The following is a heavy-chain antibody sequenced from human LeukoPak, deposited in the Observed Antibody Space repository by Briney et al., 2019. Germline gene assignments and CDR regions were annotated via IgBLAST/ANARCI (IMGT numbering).Heavy chain of an antibody. CDR2: IHYTGAT. D-gene: IGHD3-9*01. CDR3: ARGNILTGYCFDF. CDR1: GGSITGYY. Sequence: PSETLSLTCAVYGGSITGYYWSWIRQTPGRGLAWVGEIHYTGATGYNPSLQSRATISTDTSKNQFSLRLSSVTAADTAVYYCARGNILTGYCFDFWGQGALVTVSS. J-gene: IGHJ4*02. V-gene: IGHV4-34*01.